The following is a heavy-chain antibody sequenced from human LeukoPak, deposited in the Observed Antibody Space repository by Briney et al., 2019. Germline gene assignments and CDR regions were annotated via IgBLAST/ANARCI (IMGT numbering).Heavy chain of an antibody. Sequence: SETLSLTCTVSGGSISSGGYYWSWIRQHPGKGLEWIGYIYYSGSTYYNPSLKSRVTISVGTSKNQFSLKLSSVTATDTAVYYCARVGYDFWSGYLGFDYWGQGTLVTVSS. V-gene: IGHV4-31*03. CDR2: IYYSGST. CDR3: ARVGYDFWSGYLGFDY. CDR1: GGSISSGGYY. D-gene: IGHD3-3*01. J-gene: IGHJ4*02.